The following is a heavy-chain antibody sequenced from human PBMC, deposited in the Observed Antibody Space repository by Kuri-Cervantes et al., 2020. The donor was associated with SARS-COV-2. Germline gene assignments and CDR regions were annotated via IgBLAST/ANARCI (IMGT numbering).Heavy chain of an antibody. J-gene: IGHJ6*03. V-gene: IGHV3-21*01. CDR3: ARDPLTTELIVYYYYYYMDV. CDR2: ISSSSNYM. Sequence: GESLKISCVASGFTFSSYSMNWVRQAPGKGLEWVSSISSSSNYMYIADSVKGRLTCSRDNARNSMYLQINSLRADDTAVYYCARDPLTTELIVYYYYYYMDVWGKGTTVTVSS. CDR1: GFTFSSYS. D-gene: IGHD4-11*01.